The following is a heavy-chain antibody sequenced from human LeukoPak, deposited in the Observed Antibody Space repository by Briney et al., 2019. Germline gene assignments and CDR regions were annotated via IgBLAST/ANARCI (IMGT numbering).Heavy chain of an antibody. D-gene: IGHD6-19*01. CDR1: GGSFSGYY. CDR2: INHSGST. J-gene: IGHJ4*02. V-gene: IGHV4-34*01. Sequence: SETLSLTCAVYGGSFSGYYWSWICQPPGKGLEWIGEINHSGSTNYNPSLKSRVTISVDTSKNQFSLKLSSVTAADTAVYYCARASGWYVYYWGQGTLVTVSS. CDR3: ARASGWYVYY.